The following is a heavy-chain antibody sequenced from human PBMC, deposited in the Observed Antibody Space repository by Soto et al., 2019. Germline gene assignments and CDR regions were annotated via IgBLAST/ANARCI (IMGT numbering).Heavy chain of an antibody. Sequence: SETLSLTCAVYGGSFSGYYWSWIRQPPGKGLEWIGEINHSGSTNYNPSLKSRVTISVDTSKNQFSLKLSSVTAADTAVYYCARDRIFYGVKYYYYYGMDVWGQGTTVTVSS. CDR3: ARDRIFYGVKYYYYYGMDV. CDR2: INHSGST. D-gene: IGHD3-3*01. J-gene: IGHJ6*02. CDR1: GGSFSGYY. V-gene: IGHV4-34*01.